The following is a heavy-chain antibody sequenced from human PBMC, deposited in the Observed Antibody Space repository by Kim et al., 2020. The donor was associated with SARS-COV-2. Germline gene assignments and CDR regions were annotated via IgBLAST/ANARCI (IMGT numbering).Heavy chain of an antibody. V-gene: IGHV4-39*01. CDR3: AKTTAGPRRYFDP. D-gene: IGHD6-13*01. J-gene: IGHJ5*02. Sequence: YTRSLKSRVTIAVDTSKNQFSLKRSSMTAADTAVYYCAKTTAGPRRYFDPWGQGTLVTVSS.